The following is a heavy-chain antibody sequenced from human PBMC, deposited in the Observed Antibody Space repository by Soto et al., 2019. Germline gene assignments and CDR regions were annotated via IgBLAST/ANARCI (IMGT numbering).Heavy chain of an antibody. Sequence: SETLSLTCTVSGGSVSSGSYYWSWIRQPPGKGLEWIGYIYYSGSTNYNPSLKSRVTISVDTSKNQFSLKLSSVTAADTAVYYCARAPPYYYDSSGFLGPFDPWGLGTLVTVSS. CDR2: IYYSGST. CDR1: GGSVSSGSYY. V-gene: IGHV4-61*01. D-gene: IGHD3-22*01. J-gene: IGHJ5*02. CDR3: ARAPPYYYDSSGFLGPFDP.